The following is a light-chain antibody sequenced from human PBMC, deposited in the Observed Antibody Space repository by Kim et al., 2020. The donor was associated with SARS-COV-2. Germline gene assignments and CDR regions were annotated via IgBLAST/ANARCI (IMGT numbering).Light chain of an antibody. J-gene: IGLJ3*02. Sequence: ASVKRTRAQGSGRSNYAGAWHQQRAEKGPRYLMKVNSDGSHNKGDGIPDRFSGSASGAERYLTISSLQSEDEADYYCQTWGPGIRVFGGGTQLTVL. CDR1: SGRSNYA. CDR3: QTWGPGIRV. CDR2: VNSDGSH. V-gene: IGLV4-69*01.